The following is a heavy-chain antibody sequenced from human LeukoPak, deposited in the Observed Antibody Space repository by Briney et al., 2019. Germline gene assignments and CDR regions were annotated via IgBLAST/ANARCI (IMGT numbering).Heavy chain of an antibody. J-gene: IGHJ4*02. D-gene: IGHD6-13*01. Sequence: GASVTVSCKASGYTFTGYYMHWVRQAPGQGLEWMGWINPNSGGTNYAQKFQGRVTMTRDTSISTAYMELSSLRSEDTAVYYCARAKSQQPEFDYWGQGTLVTVSS. CDR2: INPNSGGT. CDR1: GYTFTGYY. CDR3: ARAKSQQPEFDY. V-gene: IGHV1-2*02.